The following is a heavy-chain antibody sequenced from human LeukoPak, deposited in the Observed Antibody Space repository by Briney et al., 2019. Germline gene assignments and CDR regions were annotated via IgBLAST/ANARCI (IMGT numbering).Heavy chain of an antibody. V-gene: IGHV1-2*02. CDR3: ARRRLYDYVWGSYRDAFDI. D-gene: IGHD3-16*01. CDR2: INPNSGGT. Sequence: ASVKVSCKASGYTFTSYYMHWVRQAPGQGLEWMGWINPNSGGTSYAQKFQGRVTMTRDTSISTAYMELSRLRSDDTAVYYCARRRLYDYVWGSYRDAFDIWGQGTMVTVSS. CDR1: GYTFTSYY. J-gene: IGHJ3*02.